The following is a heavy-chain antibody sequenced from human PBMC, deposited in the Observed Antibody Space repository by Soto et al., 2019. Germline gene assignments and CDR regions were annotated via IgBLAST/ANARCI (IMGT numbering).Heavy chain of an antibody. J-gene: IGHJ4*01. CDR3: PPASVTVVAGTTLAY. V-gene: IGHV4-38-2*02. CDR2: IYHGGTT. CDR1: GYSISSGSY. D-gene: IGHD6-19*01. Sequence: PSETLSLTCTVSGYSISSGSYWGWIRQPPGKGPEWIASIYHGGTTFYNPSLKSRVTVSVDKSNNQFSLKLRSVTAADTAVYYCPPASVTVVAGTTLAYWRHGTLGTVS.